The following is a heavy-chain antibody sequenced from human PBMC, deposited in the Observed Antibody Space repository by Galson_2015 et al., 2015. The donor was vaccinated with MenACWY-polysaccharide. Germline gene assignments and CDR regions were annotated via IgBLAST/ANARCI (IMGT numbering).Heavy chain of an antibody. CDR3: ARGPNWNFDY. Sequence: SLRLSCAASGLTFSSYSMNWIRQAPGKGLEWVSYISGSSSPIYYADSVKGRFTISRDNAKNSLYLQMNSLRGEDTAVYYCARGPNWNFDYWGRGTLVTVSS. V-gene: IGHV3-48*01. J-gene: IGHJ4*02. CDR1: GLTFSSYS. D-gene: IGHD1-20*01. CDR2: ISGSSSPI.